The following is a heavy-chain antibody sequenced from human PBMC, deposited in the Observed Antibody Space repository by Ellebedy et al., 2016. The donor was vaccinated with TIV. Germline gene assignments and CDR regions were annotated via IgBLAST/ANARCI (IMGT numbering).Heavy chain of an antibody. Sequence: GESLKISCKGSGYTFYNYWIGWVRQMPGKGLEWMVIIYPGDSDLRYSPSFQGQVTISADKSMTTASLQWSSLKASDTAMYYCARQGGDGYREGYFDYWGQGTLVTVSS. CDR1: GYTFYNYW. CDR3: ARQGGDGYREGYFDY. D-gene: IGHD5-24*01. CDR2: IYPGDSDL. V-gene: IGHV5-51*01. J-gene: IGHJ4*02.